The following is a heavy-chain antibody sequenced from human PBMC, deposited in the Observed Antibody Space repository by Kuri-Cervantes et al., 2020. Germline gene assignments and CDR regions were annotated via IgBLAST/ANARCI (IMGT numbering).Heavy chain of an antibody. CDR1: GYTFTRYG. CDR3: ARVHSSGYYYTYYYGMDV. V-gene: IGHV1-18*01. CDR2: SSAYNGNT. J-gene: IGHJ6*02. Sequence: ASVKVSCKASGYTFTRYGISWVRQAPGQGLEWMGWSSAYNGNTNYAQKLQGRVTMTTDTSTSTAYMELRSLRSDDTAVYYCARVHSSGYYYTYYYGMDVWGQGTTVTVSS. D-gene: IGHD3-22*01.